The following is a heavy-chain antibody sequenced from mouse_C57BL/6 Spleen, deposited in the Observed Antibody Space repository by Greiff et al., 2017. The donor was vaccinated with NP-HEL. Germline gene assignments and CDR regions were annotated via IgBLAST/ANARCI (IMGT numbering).Heavy chain of an antibody. CDR3: ARGRDYDGDAMDL. CDR2: IFPGSGST. CDR1: GYTFTDYY. Sequence: QVQLKESGPELVKPGASVKLSCKASGYTFTDYYINWVKQRPGQGLEWIGWIFPGSGSTYYNEKFKGKATLTVDKSSSTAYMLLSSLTSEDSAVYFCARGRDYDGDAMDLWGQGTSVTVSS. J-gene: IGHJ4*01. V-gene: IGHV1-75*01. D-gene: IGHD2-4*01.